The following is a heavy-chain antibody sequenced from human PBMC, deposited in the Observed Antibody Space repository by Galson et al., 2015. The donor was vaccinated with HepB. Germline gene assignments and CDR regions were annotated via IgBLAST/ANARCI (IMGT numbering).Heavy chain of an antibody. CDR1: GFTFSSYW. J-gene: IGHJ2*01. Sequence: SLRLSCAASGFTFSSYWMGWVRQAPGKGLEWVANIKQDGSEKYYVDSVKGRFTISRDNAKNSLYLQMNSLRAEDTAVYYCARDLGSEWYFDLWGRGTLVTVSS. CDR2: IKQDGSEK. V-gene: IGHV3-7*03. CDR3: ARDLGSEWYFDL. D-gene: IGHD1-14*01.